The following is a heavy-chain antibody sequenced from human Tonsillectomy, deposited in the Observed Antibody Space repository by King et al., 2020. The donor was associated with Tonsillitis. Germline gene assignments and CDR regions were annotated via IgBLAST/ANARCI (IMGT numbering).Heavy chain of an antibody. V-gene: IGHV1-2*02. Sequence: VQLVQSGAEVKKPGASVKVSCKASGNTFTGYNMHWVRQAPGQGLEWMGWINPNSGGTNYAQKFQGRVTMTRDTSISTAYMELSRLRSDDTAVYYCARDKDEILTGYDFAFDYWGQGTLVTVSS. CDR2: INPNSGGT. J-gene: IGHJ4*02. D-gene: IGHD3-9*01. CDR3: ARDKDEILTGYDFAFDY. CDR1: GNTFTGYN.